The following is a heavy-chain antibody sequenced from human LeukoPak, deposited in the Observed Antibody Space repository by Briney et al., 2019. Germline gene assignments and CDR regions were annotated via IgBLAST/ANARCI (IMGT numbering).Heavy chain of an antibody. V-gene: IGHV4-34*01. CDR1: GGSFSDYY. J-gene: IGHJ4*02. Sequence: SETLSLTCAVYGGSFSDYYWSWIRQPPGKGLEWIGDINHSENTNYNPSLKSRATTSVDTSKNQFSLKLNSVTAADTAVYYCARGGIHSNYSDYWGQGTLVTVSS. D-gene: IGHD4-11*01. CDR3: ARGGIHSNYSDY. CDR2: INHSENT.